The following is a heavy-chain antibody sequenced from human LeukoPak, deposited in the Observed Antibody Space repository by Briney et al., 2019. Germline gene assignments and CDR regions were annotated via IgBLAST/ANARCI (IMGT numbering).Heavy chain of an antibody. J-gene: IGHJ4*02. CDR1: GFTFSSCG. D-gene: IGHD3-10*02. V-gene: IGHV3-33*01. Sequence: QPGRSLRLSWAASGFTFSSCGMHWVRQAPGKGLEWVAVIWYDGSNKYYADSVKGRFTISRDNSKHTLYLKMNSLRAEDTAVYYCARDLIVRGYFDYWGQGTLVTVSS. CDR2: IWYDGSNK. CDR3: ARDLIVRGYFDY.